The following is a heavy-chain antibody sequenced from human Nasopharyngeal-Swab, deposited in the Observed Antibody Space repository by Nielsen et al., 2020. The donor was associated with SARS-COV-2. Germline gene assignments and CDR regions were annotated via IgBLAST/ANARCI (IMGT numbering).Heavy chain of an antibody. CDR1: GFTFSDYY. D-gene: IGHD5-12*01. Sequence: GESLKISCAASGFTFSDYYMSWIRQAPGKGLEWVSYISSSGTTTYYADSVKGRFTISRDNAKNSLYLQMNSLTTEDTALYYCATLVATDGYSDYWGQGTLVIVSS. J-gene: IGHJ4*02. CDR2: ISSSGTTT. V-gene: IGHV3-11*01. CDR3: ATLVATDGYSDY.